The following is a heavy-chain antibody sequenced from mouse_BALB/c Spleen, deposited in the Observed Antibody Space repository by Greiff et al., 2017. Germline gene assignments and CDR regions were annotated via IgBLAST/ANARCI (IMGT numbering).Heavy chain of an antibody. CDR1: GYTFTSYY. D-gene: IGHD2-1*01. Sequence: QVQLQQPGADLVKPGASVKLSCKASGYTFTSYYMYWVKQRPGQGLEWIGGINPSNGGTNFNEKFKSKATLTVDKSSSTAYMQLSSLTSEDSAVYYCTRGGNWFAYWGQGTLVTVSA. V-gene: IGHV1S16*01. J-gene: IGHJ3*01. CDR3: TRGGNWFAY. CDR2: INPSNGGT.